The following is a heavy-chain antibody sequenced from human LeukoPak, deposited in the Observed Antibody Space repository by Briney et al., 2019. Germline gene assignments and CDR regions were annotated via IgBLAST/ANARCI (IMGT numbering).Heavy chain of an antibody. Sequence: PSETLSLTCTVSGGSISSSSYYWGWIRQPPGKGLEWIGSIYHTGSGYYKSSLKSRVSISIDTSKKNFSLKLTSVTAADTAVYFCVKSRYNWNGAIDDWGQGTLVTVSS. J-gene: IGHJ4*02. V-gene: IGHV4-39*07. CDR2: IYHTGSG. CDR1: GGSISSSSYY. D-gene: IGHD1-20*01. CDR3: VKSRYNWNGAIDD.